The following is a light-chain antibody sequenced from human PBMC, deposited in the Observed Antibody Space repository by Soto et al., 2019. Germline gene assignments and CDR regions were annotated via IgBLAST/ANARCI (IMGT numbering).Light chain of an antibody. V-gene: IGKV3-20*01. CDR2: GAS. J-gene: IGKJ2*01. Sequence: VLTQSPGTLSLSPGERATLSCRASQSLSSSFLAWYQKKPGLAPRLLLYGASNRATGIPDRFSGSGSGTDFTLSISRLEPEDFAVYFFRQYASPLYTFGQGTKLEIK. CDR1: QSLSSSF. CDR3: RQYASPLYT.